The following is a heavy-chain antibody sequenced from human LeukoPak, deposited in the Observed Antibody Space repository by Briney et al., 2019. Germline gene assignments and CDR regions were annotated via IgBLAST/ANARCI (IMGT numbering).Heavy chain of an antibody. V-gene: IGHV1-46*02. D-gene: IGHD1-1*01. Sequence: GASVKLSCKASPYTFNKYYIHWVRQAPGQGLEWMGVINPSGRSASYAQRFQGRVTMTRDPSASTVYMDLSSLTSDDTAVYYCARDSVELERRNWFDPWGQGTLVTVSS. CDR1: PYTFNKYY. CDR2: INPSGRSA. J-gene: IGHJ5*02. CDR3: ARDSVELERRNWFDP.